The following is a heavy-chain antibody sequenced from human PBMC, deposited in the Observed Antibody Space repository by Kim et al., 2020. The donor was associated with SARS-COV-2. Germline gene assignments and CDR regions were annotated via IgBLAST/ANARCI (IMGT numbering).Heavy chain of an antibody. J-gene: IGHJ4*02. V-gene: IGHV3-30*04. D-gene: IGHD1-26*01. CDR1: GFTFSSYA. Sequence: GGSLRLSCAASGFTFSSYAMHWVRQAPGKGLEWVAVISYDGSNKYYADSVKGRFTISRDNSKNTLYLQMNSLRAEDTAVYYCARDKSGSYSFFDYWGQGTLVTVSS. CDR3: ARDKSGSYSFFDY. CDR2: ISYDGSNK.